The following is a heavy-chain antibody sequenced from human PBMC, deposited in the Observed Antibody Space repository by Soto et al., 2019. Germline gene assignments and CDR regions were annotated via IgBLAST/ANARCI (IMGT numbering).Heavy chain of an antibody. Sequence: EVQLVESGGGLVQPGGSLKLSCAASGFSFSDSAIHWVRQASGKGLEWVGRTRSKAHSYATAFAASVKGRFTISRDDSXXXXXXXXXXXXXXXXXXXXXXXXTVDYWGQGTLVTVSS. CDR1: GFSFSDSA. V-gene: IGHV3-73*02. CDR3: XXXTVDY. CDR2: TRSKAHSYAT. J-gene: IGHJ4*02.